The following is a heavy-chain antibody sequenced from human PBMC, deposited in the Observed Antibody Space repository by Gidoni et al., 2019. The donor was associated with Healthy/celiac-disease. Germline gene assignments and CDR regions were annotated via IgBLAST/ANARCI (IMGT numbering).Heavy chain of an antibody. D-gene: IGHD2-8*01. J-gene: IGHJ6*02. CDR1: GGTFSSYA. Sequence: QVQLVQSGAEVKKPGSSVKVSCKASGGTFSSYAISWVRQAPGQGLEWMGGIIPIFGTANYAQKFQGRVTITADESTSTAYMELSSLRSEDTAVYYCARENCTNGVCYRSYNYYYGMDVWGQGTTVTVSS. V-gene: IGHV1-69*01. CDR3: ARENCTNGVCYRSYNYYYGMDV. CDR2: IIPIFGTA.